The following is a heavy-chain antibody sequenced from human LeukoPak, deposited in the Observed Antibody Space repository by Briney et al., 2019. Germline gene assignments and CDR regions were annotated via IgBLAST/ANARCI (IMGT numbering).Heavy chain of an antibody. CDR3: ARHADCVVATCGYFDP. D-gene: IGHD1-26*01. CDR1: GASLNSYY. Sequence: PSETLSLTCSVSGASLNSYYWSWIRQPPGKGLEWIAYIYYSGNTDYNPSLKSRVTVSLDTSKKQFSLKLTSVTAADTAIYYCARHADCVVATCGYFDPWGQGTLVTVSS. V-gene: IGHV4-59*08. J-gene: IGHJ5*02. CDR2: IYYSGNT.